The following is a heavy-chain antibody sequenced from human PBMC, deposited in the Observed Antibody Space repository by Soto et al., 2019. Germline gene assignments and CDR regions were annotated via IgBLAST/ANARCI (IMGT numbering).Heavy chain of an antibody. CDR2: IYYSGST. CDR3: ARSPSSWAHYYYYGMDV. CDR1: GGSISSYY. D-gene: IGHD6-13*01. J-gene: IGHJ6*02. V-gene: IGHV4-59*01. Sequence: SETLSLTCTVSGGSISSYYCSWSRQPPGKGLEWIGYIYYSGSTNYNPSLKSRVTISVDTSKNQFSLKLSSVTAADTAVYYCARSPSSWAHYYYYGMDVWGQGTTVTVSS.